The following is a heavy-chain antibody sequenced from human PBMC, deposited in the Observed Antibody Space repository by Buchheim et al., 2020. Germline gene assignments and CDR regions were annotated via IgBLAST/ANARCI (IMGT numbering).Heavy chain of an antibody. D-gene: IGHD5-18*01. CDR3: ARDEYVTWMQLSFTYNIMDI. CDR1: GFTLSNYG. CDR2: IWADGSSE. V-gene: IGHV3-33*08. J-gene: IGHJ6*02. Sequence: QVQLVESGGGVVQPGRSLRLSCEASGFTLSNYGMHWVRQAPGKGLEWVAVIWADGSSEYYADSVKGRFSISRDNSKNTMYLQMNSLRDEDAAVYFCARDEYVTWMQLSFTYNIMDIWGRGTT.